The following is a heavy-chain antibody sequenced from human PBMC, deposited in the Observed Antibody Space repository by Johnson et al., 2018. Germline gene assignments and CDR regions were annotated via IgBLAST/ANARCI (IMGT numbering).Heavy chain of an antibody. Sequence: VQLQESGGGLVQPWGSLRLSCAASGLTFSSYWMHWVRQAPGKGLVWVSRINSDGSSISYADSVKGRFTISRDNAKYTLYLQMNSLRAEDTAVYDCARGAVAENDAFDIWGQGTMVTVSS. V-gene: IGHV3-74*01. J-gene: IGHJ3*02. D-gene: IGHD6-19*01. CDR1: GLTFSSYW. CDR3: ARGAVAENDAFDI. CDR2: INSDGSSI.